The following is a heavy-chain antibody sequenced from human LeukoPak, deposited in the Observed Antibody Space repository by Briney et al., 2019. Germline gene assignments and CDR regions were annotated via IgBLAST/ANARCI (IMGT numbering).Heavy chain of an antibody. Sequence: PGGSQRLSCAASVLTFSDYYMSWIRQAPGKGLEWVSYITSSGSNIYYADSVKGRFTISRDNAKNSLYSQMNSLRAEDTAVYYFASGGWVRYYYMNVWGKGTTVTVSS. CDR1: VLTFSDYY. D-gene: IGHD2-8*01. CDR2: ITSSGSNI. V-gene: IGHV3-11*01. CDR3: ASGGWVRYYYMNV. J-gene: IGHJ6*03.